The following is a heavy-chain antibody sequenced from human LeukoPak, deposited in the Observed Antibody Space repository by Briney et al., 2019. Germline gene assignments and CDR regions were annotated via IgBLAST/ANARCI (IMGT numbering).Heavy chain of an antibody. V-gene: IGHV4-4*09. CDR3: ARQKGGPTGTPTTGDWFDP. CDR2: IYTSGST. D-gene: IGHD1-1*01. CDR1: GCSISSYY. Sequence: PSETLSLTCTVSGCSISSYYWSWVRQPPGKGLEWIGGIYTSGSTNDNPALKSRVTISVDTSKNQFSLKMSSVTAADTAVYYCARQKGGPTGTPTTGDWFDPWGQGTLVTVSS. J-gene: IGHJ5*02.